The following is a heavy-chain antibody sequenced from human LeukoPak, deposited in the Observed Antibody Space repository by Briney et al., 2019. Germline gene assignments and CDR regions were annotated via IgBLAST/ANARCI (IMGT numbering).Heavy chain of an antibody. V-gene: IGHV3-23*01. D-gene: IGHD6-13*01. CDR2: ISGSGDKT. J-gene: IGHJ4*02. CDR1: GFIFSSYA. Sequence: GGSLRLXCASSGFIFSSYAMRWVRQAPGKGLEWVSGISGSGDKTHYVESVKGRFTISRDNSKNTLYLQMNSLRAEDTAVYSCAKVSWANYFDYWGQGTLVTVSS. CDR3: AKVSWANYFDY.